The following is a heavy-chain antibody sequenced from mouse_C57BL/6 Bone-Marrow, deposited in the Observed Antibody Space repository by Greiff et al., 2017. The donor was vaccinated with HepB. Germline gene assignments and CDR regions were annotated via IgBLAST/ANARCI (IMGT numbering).Heavy chain of an antibody. D-gene: IGHD2-3*01. V-gene: IGHV1-82*01. CDR3: ARRSYDGYYFLDY. J-gene: IGHJ2*01. CDR2: IYPGDGDT. CDR1: GYAFSSSW. Sequence: VQLQQSGPELVKPGASVKISCKASGYAFSSSWMNWVKQRPGKGLEWIGRIYPGDGDTNYNGKFKGKATLTADKSSSTAYMQLSSLTSEDSAVYFCARRSYDGYYFLDYWGQGTTLTVSS.